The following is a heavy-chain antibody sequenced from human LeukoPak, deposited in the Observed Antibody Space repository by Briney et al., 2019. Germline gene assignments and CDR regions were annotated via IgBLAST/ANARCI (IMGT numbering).Heavy chain of an antibody. Sequence: GGSLRLSCAASGFTFSSYWMSWVRQAPGKGLEWVANIKQDGSEKYYVDSVKGRFTISRDNAKNSLYLQMNSLRAEDTAVYYCAKVRWGSDNALDSWGQGTLVTVSS. J-gene: IGHJ4*02. D-gene: IGHD3-16*01. V-gene: IGHV3-7*01. CDR2: IKQDGSEK. CDR3: AKVRWGSDNALDS. CDR1: GFTFSSYW.